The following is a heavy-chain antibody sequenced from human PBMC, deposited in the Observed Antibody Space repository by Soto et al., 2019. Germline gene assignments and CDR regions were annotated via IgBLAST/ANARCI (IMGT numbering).Heavy chain of an antibody. J-gene: IGHJ4*02. V-gene: IGHV4-59*01. Sequence: QVQLQESGPGLMKPSETLSLTCTVSGGSISSYYWSWIRQPPGKGLEWIGYIYYSGSTNYNPSLKSRVTISVDTSKNQFSLKLSSVTAADTAVYYCARNGPRVTGTTFLDYWGQGTLVTVSS. CDR1: GGSISSYY. D-gene: IGHD1-7*01. CDR2: IYYSGST. CDR3: ARNGPRVTGTTFLDY.